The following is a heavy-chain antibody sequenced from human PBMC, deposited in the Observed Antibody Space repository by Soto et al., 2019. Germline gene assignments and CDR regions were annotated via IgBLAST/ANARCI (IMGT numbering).Heavy chain of an antibody. D-gene: IGHD6-13*01. J-gene: IGHJ4*02. CDR1: GGSISSYY. CDR3: ARVKYSSSWYDY. Sequence: LSLTCTVSGGSISSYYWSWIRQPPGKGLEWIGYIYYSGSTNYNPSLKSRVTISVDTSKNQFSLKLSSVTAADTAVYYCARVKYSSSWYDYWGQGTLVTVSS. CDR2: IYYSGST. V-gene: IGHV4-59*01.